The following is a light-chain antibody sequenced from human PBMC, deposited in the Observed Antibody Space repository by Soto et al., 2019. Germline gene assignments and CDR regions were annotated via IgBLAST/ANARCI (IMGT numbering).Light chain of an antibody. CDR3: QSADSSGTVV. CDR2: KDS. Sequence: SYALTQPPSVSVSPGQTARITCSGDALPNQYAYWYQQKPGQAPVLVIDKDSERPSGIPERFSGSSSGTTVTLTISGVQAEDEADYYCQSADSSGTVVFGGGTKLTVL. CDR1: ALPNQY. J-gene: IGLJ2*01. V-gene: IGLV3-25*03.